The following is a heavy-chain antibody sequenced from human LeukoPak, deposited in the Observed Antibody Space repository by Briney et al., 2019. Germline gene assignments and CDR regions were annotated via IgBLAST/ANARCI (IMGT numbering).Heavy chain of an antibody. CDR2: ISAYNGNT. CDR1: GYTFTSYG. V-gene: IGHV1-18*01. Sequence: ASVKVSCKASGYTFTSYGISWVRQAPGQGLEWMGRISAYNGNTNYAQKLQGRVTMTTDTSTSTAYMELRSLRSDDTAVYYCARLYSSYYDILTGYPASYYMDVWGKGTTVTISS. J-gene: IGHJ6*03. CDR3: ARLYSSYYDILTGYPASYYMDV. D-gene: IGHD3-9*01.